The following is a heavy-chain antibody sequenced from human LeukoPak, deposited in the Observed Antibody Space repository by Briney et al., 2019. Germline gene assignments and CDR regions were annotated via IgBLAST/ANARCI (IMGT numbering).Heavy chain of an antibody. CDR1: GFTFSNAW. J-gene: IGHJ3*02. V-gene: IGHV3-15*01. CDR3: TSSWDILTGHDAFDI. Sequence: GGSLRLSCAASGFTFSNAWMSWVRQAPGKGLEWVGRIKSKTEGGTTDYAAPVKGRVIISRDDSKNTLFLHMNSLKVEDTAVYYCTSSWDILTGHDAFDIWGQGTMVTVSS. D-gene: IGHD3-9*01. CDR2: IKSKTEGGTT.